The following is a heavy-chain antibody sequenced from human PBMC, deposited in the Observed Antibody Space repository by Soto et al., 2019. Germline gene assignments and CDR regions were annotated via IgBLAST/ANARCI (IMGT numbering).Heavy chain of an antibody. CDR1: GFIFSTYS. J-gene: IGHJ4*02. D-gene: IGHD2-8*01. Sequence: GGSLRLSCAASGFIFSTYSMNWVRQGPGKGLEWVSVIYSGGSTYYADSVKGRFIISRDDSKNTLFLQMNSLRVEDTAVYYCARTNGAYSNYFDYWGRGTLVTVSS. CDR3: ARTNGAYSNYFDY. V-gene: IGHV3-66*01. CDR2: IYSGGST.